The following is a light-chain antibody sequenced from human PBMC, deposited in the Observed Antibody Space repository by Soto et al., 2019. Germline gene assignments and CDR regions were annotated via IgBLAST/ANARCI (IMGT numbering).Light chain of an antibody. CDR3: QQSYSTPHVT. J-gene: IGKJ5*01. CDR2: AAS. CDR1: QSISSY. V-gene: IGKV1-39*01. Sequence: DIQMTQSPSSLSASVGDRVTITCRASQSISSYLNWYQQKPGKAPKLPIYAASSLQSGVPSRFSGSGSGTDFTLTISSLQPEDFATYYCQQSYSTPHVTFGQGTRLEIK.